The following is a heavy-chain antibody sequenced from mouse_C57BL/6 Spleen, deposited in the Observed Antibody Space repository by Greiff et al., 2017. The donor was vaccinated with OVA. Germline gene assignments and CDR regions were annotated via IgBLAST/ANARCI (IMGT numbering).Heavy chain of an antibody. V-gene: IGHV1-54*01. CDR3: ARGASTVVATGAMDD. CDR2: INPGSGGT. D-gene: IGHD1-1*01. CDR1: GYAFTNYL. J-gene: IGHJ4*01. Sequence: QVQLQQSGAELVRPGTSVKVSCKASGYAFTNYLIEWVKQRPGQGLEWIGVINPGSGGTNYNEKFKGKATLTADKSSSTAYMQLSSLTSEDSAVYFGARGASTVVATGAMDDWGQGTSVTVSS.